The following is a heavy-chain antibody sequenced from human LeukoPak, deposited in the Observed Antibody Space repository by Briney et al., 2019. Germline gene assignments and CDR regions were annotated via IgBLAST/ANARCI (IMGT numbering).Heavy chain of an antibody. D-gene: IGHD3-9*01. CDR3: AATRAYYDILTGYYTDYFDY. V-gene: IGHV4-59*01. J-gene: IGHJ4*02. CDR1: GGSISSYY. CDR2: IYYSGST. Sequence: SETLSLTCTVSGGSISSYYWSWIRQPPGKGLEWIGYIYYSGSTNYNPSLKSRVTISVDTSKNQFSLKLSSVTAADTAVYYCAATRAYYDILTGYYTDYFDYWGQGTLVTVSS.